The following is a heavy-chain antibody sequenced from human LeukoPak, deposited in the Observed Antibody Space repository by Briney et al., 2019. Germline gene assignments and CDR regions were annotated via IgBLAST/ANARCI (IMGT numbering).Heavy chain of an antibody. CDR1: GYTLTELS. D-gene: IGHD6-19*01. CDR2: FDPEDGET. J-gene: IGHJ4*02. CDR3: ATDPDGTVAEGSPLDY. Sequence: ASVKVSCKVSGYTLTELSMHWVRQAPGKGLEWMGGFDPEDGETIYAQKFQGRVTMTEDTSTDTAYMELSSLRSEDTAVYYCATDPDGTVAEGSPLDYWGQGTLVTVSS. V-gene: IGHV1-24*01.